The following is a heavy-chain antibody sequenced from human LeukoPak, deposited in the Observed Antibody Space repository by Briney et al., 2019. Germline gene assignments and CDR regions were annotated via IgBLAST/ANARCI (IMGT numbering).Heavy chain of an antibody. J-gene: IGHJ3*02. CDR1: GFTVSSNY. Sequence: GGSLRLSCAASGFTVSSNYMSWVRQAPGKGLEWASVIYSGGSKYYADSVKGRFAISRDNSKNTVSLEMNSPRAEDTAVYYCARSISISIIGAFDIWGQGTMVTVSS. CDR2: IYSGGSK. D-gene: IGHD3-22*01. V-gene: IGHV3-66*01. CDR3: ARSISISIIGAFDI.